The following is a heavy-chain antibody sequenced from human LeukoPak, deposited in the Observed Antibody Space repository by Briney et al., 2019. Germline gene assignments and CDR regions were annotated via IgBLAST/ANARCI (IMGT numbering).Heavy chain of an antibody. J-gene: IGHJ4*02. V-gene: IGHV3-74*01. CDR2: INSDGSST. CDR1: GFTFSSYW. Sequence: GGSLRLSCAASGFTFSSYWMHWVRQAPGKGLVWVSRINSDGSSTSYADSVKGRFTISRDNSKNTLYLQMNSLRAEDTAVYYCAKVNDLGDFDYWGQGTLVTVSS. D-gene: IGHD1-1*01. CDR3: AKVNDLGDFDY.